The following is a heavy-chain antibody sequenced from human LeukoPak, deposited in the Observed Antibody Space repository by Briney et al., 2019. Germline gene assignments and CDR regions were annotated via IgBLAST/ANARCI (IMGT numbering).Heavy chain of an antibody. CDR1: GFTFSSYG. CDR2: ISYDGSNK. D-gene: IGHD6-13*01. J-gene: IGHJ4*02. V-gene: IGHV3-30*18. Sequence: GGSLRLSCAASGFTFSSYGMHWVRQAPGKGLEWVAVISYDGSNKYYADSVKGRFTISRDNSKNTLYLQMNSLRAEDTAVYYCAKDRRERSYSSSLGYWGQGTLVTVSS. CDR3: AKDRRERSYSSSLGY.